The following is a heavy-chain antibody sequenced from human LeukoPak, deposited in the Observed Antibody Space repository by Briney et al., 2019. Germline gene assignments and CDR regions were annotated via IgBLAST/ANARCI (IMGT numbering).Heavy chain of an antibody. CDR3: ARDLYRDSLPVSWFDP. D-gene: IGHD4-11*01. CDR1: GYTLTSYG. Sequence: AXVKVSCKASGYTLTSYGISWVRQAPGQGLEWMGWISDYNGNTNYAQKLQGRVTMTTDTSTSTAYMELRSLRSDDTAVYYCARDLYRDSLPVSWFDPWGQGTLVTVSS. V-gene: IGHV1-18*01. J-gene: IGHJ5*02. CDR2: ISDYNGNT.